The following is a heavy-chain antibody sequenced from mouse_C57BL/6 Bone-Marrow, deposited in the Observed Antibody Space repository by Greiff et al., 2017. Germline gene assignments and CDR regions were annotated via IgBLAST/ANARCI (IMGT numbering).Heavy chain of an antibody. CDR1: GYTFTSYW. V-gene: IGHV1-55*01. D-gene: IGHD1-2*01. CDR3: ARWRSTLLRWYFDV. CDR2: IYPGSGST. Sequence: QVQLQQPGAELVKPGASGKMSCKASGYTFTSYWITWVKQRPGQGLEWIGDIYPGSGSTNYNEKLKSKAKLTVDTSSRTAYMQLSSLTSEDSAVYYCARWRSTLLRWYFDVWGTGTTVTVSS. J-gene: IGHJ1*03.